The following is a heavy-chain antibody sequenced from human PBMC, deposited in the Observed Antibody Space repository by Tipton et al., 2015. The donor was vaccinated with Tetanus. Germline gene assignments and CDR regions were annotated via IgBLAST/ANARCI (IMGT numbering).Heavy chain of an antibody. Sequence: TLSLTCIVSGGSLRSSDYYGAWVRQSPVKGLEWIGYIYYSGSTNYNPSLKSRVTISVDTSKNQFSLKLSSVTAADTAVYYCARGTGDYWGQGTLVTVSS. CDR1: GGSLRSSDYY. CDR3: ARGTGDY. V-gene: IGHV4-61*08. D-gene: IGHD1-14*01. CDR2: IYYSGST. J-gene: IGHJ4*02.